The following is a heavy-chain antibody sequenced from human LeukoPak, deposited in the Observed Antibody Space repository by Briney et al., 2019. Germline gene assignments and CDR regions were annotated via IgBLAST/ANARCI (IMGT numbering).Heavy chain of an antibody. Sequence: GGSLRLSCAASGFTFSSAAMTWVRQAPGKGLEWVSAISGSGGSTYYADSVKGRFTISRDNSKNTLYLQMNSLRAEDTAVYYCAKYQVIIRFFDYWGQGTLVTVSS. CDR3: AKYQVIIRFFDY. J-gene: IGHJ4*02. V-gene: IGHV3-23*01. CDR1: GFTFSSAA. D-gene: IGHD3-3*01. CDR2: ISGSGGST.